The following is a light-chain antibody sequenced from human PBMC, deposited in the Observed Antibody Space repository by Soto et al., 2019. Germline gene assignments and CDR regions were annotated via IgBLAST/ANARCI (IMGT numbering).Light chain of an antibody. Sequence: EIVLTQSPATLSLSPGERATLSCRASQSVSSYLAWYQQKPGQAPRLLIYDASNRATGIPARFSGSGSGTVFTLTISSLEPEDFAVYYCQQRSNWRTFGGGAKVEIK. CDR1: QSVSSY. V-gene: IGKV3-11*01. J-gene: IGKJ4*01. CDR2: DAS. CDR3: QQRSNWRT.